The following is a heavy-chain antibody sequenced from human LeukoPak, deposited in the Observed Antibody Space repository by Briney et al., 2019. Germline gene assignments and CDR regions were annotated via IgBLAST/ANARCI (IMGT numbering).Heavy chain of an antibody. CDR2: INHSGST. CDR3: ARRDIRSLRGFDY. Sequence: SETLSLTCTVSGGSISSYYWSWIRQPPGKGLEWIGEINHSGSTNYNPSLKSRVTISVDTSKNQFSLKLSSVTAADTAVYYCARRDIRSLRGFDYWGQGTLVTVSS. D-gene: IGHD2-15*01. V-gene: IGHV4-34*01. J-gene: IGHJ4*02. CDR1: GGSISSYY.